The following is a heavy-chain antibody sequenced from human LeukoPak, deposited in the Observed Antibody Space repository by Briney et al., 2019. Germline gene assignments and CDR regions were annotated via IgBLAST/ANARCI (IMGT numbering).Heavy chain of an antibody. D-gene: IGHD3-22*01. V-gene: IGHV1-24*01. CDR1: GYTLTELS. Sequence: ASVKVSCKVSGYTLTELSMHWVRQAPGKGLEWMGGFDPEDGETIYAQKFQGRVTMTRDTSISTAYMELSRLRSDDTAVYYCARGNYYDSSGYALGYYYMDVWGKGTTVTVSS. CDR2: FDPEDGET. J-gene: IGHJ6*03. CDR3: ARGNYYDSSGYALGYYYMDV.